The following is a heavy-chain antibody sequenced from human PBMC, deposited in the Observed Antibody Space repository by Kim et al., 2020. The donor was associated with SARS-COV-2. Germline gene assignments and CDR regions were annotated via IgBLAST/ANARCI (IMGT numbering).Heavy chain of an antibody. CDR1: GGSISSSSYY. Sequence: SETLSLTCTVSGGSISSSSYYWGWIRQPPGKGLEWIVNIYYSGSTYYNPSLKSRVTISVDTSKNQFSLKLSSVTAADTAVYYCVRGPVSGSYSSPFDYWGQGTRVTVSS. V-gene: IGHV4-39*01. CDR2: IYYSGST. D-gene: IGHD1-26*01. J-gene: IGHJ4*02. CDR3: VRGPVSGSYSSPFDY.